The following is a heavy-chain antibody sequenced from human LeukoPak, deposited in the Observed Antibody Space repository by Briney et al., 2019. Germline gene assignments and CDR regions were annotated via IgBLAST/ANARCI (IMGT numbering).Heavy chain of an antibody. CDR1: GYTLTSYG. V-gene: IGHV1-18*01. CDR3: ARRSMVRGVIRGDDAFDI. Sequence: GASVKVSCKASGYTLTSYGISWVRQAPGQGLEWMGWISAYNGNTNYAQKLQGRVTMTTDTSTSTAYMELRSLRSDDTAVYYCARRSMVRGVIRGDDAFDIWGQGTMVTVSS. J-gene: IGHJ3*02. D-gene: IGHD3-10*01. CDR2: ISAYNGNT.